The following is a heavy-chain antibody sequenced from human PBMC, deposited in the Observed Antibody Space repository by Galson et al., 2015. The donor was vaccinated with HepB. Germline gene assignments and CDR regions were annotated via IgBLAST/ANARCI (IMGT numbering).Heavy chain of an antibody. V-gene: IGHV1-3*01. J-gene: IGHJ6*03. CDR3: AKVGVAAVVTGGVNSYYFYLDV. Sequence: SVKVSCKASGYIFTNYAIHWARQAPGQRLEWMGWVNAGNGNTKYSQKFQGRVTITRDTSASTAYMELSSLRSEDSAIYYCAKVGVAAVVTGGVNSYYFYLDVWGKGTTVTVSS. CDR2: VNAGNGNT. CDR1: GYIFTNYA. D-gene: IGHD6-13*01.